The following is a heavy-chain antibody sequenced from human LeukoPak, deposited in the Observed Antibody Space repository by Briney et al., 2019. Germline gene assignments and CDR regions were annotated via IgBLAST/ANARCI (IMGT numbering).Heavy chain of an antibody. CDR2: IRSKAYGGTT. CDR1: GFTFGDYA. V-gene: IGHV3-49*03. Sequence: PGRSLRLSCTASGFTFGDYAMSWFRQAPGKGLEWVGFIRSKAYGGTTEYAASVKGRFTLSRDDTKSIAYMQMNRLTAEDTAVYYCTRYSSGWITLDYWGQGTLVTVSS. CDR3: TRYSSGWITLDY. J-gene: IGHJ4*02. D-gene: IGHD6-19*01.